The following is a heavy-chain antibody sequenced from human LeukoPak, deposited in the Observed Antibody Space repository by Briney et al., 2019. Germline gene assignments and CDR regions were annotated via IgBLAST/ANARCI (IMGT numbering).Heavy chain of an antibody. CDR3: ARGYSGYSYGEYYFDY. J-gene: IGHJ4*02. V-gene: IGHV4-30-4*01. CDR2: IYYSGST. CDR1: GGSISSGDYY. D-gene: IGHD5-18*01. Sequence: SETLSLTCTVSGGSISSGDYYWSWIRQPPGKGLEWIGYIYYSGSTYYNPSLKSRVTISVDTSKNQFSLKLSSVTAADTAVYYCARGYSGYSYGEYYFDYWGQGALVTVSS.